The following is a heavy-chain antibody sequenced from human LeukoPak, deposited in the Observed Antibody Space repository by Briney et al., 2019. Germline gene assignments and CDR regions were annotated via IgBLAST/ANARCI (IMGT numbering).Heavy chain of an antibody. CDR3: ARGGSHDAFDY. CDR2: IGTAGDT. CDR1: GLTFSSYD. J-gene: IGHJ4*02. D-gene: IGHD1-26*01. V-gene: IGHV3-13*01. Sequence: GGSLRLSCAASGLTFSSYDMHWVRQATGKGLEWVSAIGTAGDTYYPGSVKGRFTISGENAKNSLYLQMNSLRAGDTAVYYCARGGSHDAFDYWGQGTLVTVSS.